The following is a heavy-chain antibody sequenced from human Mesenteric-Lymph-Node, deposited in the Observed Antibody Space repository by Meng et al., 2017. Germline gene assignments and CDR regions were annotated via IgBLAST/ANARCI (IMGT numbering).Heavy chain of an antibody. D-gene: IGHD2-21*02. J-gene: IGHJ4*02. Sequence: GESLKISCAASGFTFSSYSMNWVRQAPGKGLEWVSSITGSTSYRFYADSLKGRFTISRDNSKNTLYLQMASLRADDMAVYYCTRGLGTYCGDDCPNLDYWGQGTLVTVSS. CDR1: GFTFSSYS. V-gene: IGHV3-21*01. CDR2: ITGSTSYR. CDR3: TRGLGTYCGDDCPNLDY.